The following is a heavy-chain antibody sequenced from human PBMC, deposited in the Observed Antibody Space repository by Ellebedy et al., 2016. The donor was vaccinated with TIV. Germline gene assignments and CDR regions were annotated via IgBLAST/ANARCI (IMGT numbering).Heavy chain of an antibody. CDR3: ARHAGGASSSPYYYYYYYMDV. Sequence: GESLKISXKGSGYSFTSYWIGWVRQMPGKGLEWMGIIYPGDSDTRYSPSFQGQVTISADKSISTAYLQWSSLKASDTAMYYCARHAGGASSSPYYYYYYYMDVWGKGTTVTVSS. V-gene: IGHV5-51*01. CDR1: GYSFTSYW. J-gene: IGHJ6*03. D-gene: IGHD6-6*01. CDR2: IYPGDSDT.